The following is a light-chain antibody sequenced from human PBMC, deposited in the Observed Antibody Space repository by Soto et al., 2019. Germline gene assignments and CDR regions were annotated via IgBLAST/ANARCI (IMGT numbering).Light chain of an antibody. CDR3: QQYYSTPPT. Sequence: DIVMTQSPDSLAVSLGERATLNCKSSKSVLYSSNNKNYLAWYQQKPGQPPKLLIYWASTRESGVPDRFSGSGSGTDFTLTISSLQAEDVAVYYCQQYYSTPPTFGGGTKVDIK. CDR1: KSVLYSSNNKNY. J-gene: IGKJ4*01. V-gene: IGKV4-1*01. CDR2: WAS.